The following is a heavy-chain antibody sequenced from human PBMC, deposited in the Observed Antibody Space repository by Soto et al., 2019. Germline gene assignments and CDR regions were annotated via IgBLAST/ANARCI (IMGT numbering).Heavy chain of an antibody. J-gene: IGHJ4*02. CDR1: GGSISSSTYY. CDR3: ARQSGSGYYTVAY. Sequence: PSETLSLTCTVSGGSISSSTYYWGWIRQPPGQGLEWIGNIYYGGSPYYNPSLKSRVTVSVDTSKNQFSLKLSSVTAADTAAYYCARQSGSGYYTVAYWGQGTLVTVSS. CDR2: IYYGGSP. V-gene: IGHV4-39*01. D-gene: IGHD3-22*01.